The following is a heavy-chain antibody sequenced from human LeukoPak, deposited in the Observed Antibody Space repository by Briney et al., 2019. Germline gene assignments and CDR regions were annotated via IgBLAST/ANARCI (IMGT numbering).Heavy chain of an antibody. CDR1: GFTFSSYW. J-gene: IGHJ1*01. CDR2: IRYDGSNK. V-gene: IGHV3-30*02. Sequence: GGSLRLSCAASGFTFSSYWMSWIRQTPGKGLEGVAFIRYDGSNKYYADSVKGRFTISRDNSKNTLYLQMNSLRAEDTAVYYCAGRYCSSTSCPTRYFQHWGQGTLVTVSS. CDR3: AGRYCSSTSCPTRYFQH. D-gene: IGHD2-2*01.